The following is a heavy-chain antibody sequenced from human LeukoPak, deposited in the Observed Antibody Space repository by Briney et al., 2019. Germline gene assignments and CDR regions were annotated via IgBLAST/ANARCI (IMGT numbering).Heavy chain of an antibody. CDR2: MNPNSGNT. V-gene: IGHV1-8*01. J-gene: IGHJ6*03. D-gene: IGHD3-10*01. CDR1: GYTFTSYD. Sequence: ASVKVSCKASGYTFTSYDINWVRQAPGQGLEWMGWMNPNSGNTGYAQKFQGRVTMTRNTSISTAYMELSSLRSEDTAVYYCARGNKFYGSGSYAMYYYYYLDVWGKGTTVTISS. CDR3: ARGNKFYGSGSYAMYYYYYLDV.